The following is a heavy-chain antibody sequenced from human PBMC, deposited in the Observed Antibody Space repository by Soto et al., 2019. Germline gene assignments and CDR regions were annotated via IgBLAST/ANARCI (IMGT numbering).Heavy chain of an antibody. J-gene: IGHJ5*02. D-gene: IGHD2-2*01. CDR2: ISGSGGST. CDR1: GFTFSSYA. V-gene: IGHV3-23*01. CDR3: AKAGSVPAAQGVFDP. Sequence: PGGSLRLSCAASGFTFSSYAMSWVRQAPGKGLEWVSAISGSGGSTYYADSVNGRFTISRDNSKNTLYLQMNSLRAEDTAVYYCAKAGSVPAAQGVFDPWGQGTLVTVSS.